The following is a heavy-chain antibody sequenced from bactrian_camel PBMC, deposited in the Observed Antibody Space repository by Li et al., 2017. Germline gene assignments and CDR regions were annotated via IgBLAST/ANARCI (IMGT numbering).Heavy chain of an antibody. D-gene: IGHD5*01. CDR3: AADSRVGRVLSADVYCS. CDR2: IITGDGRT. Sequence: QLVESGGGSVQAGGSLRVSCHLDNYRYSSFCLGWFRQAPGQEPEGIAAIITGDGRTFYTDSARERFTISRVFVANTVYLQMNNLTPEDTAMYYCAADSRVGRVLSADVYCSWGQGTQVTVS. CDR1: NYRYSSFC. J-gene: IGHJ6*01. V-gene: IGHV3S28*01.